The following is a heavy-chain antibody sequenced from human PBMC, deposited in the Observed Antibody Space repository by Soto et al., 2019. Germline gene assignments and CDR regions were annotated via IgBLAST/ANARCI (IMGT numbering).Heavy chain of an antibody. CDR1: GFTFSSYA. J-gene: IGHJ6*03. Sequence: GGSLRLSCAASGFTFSSYAMSWVRQAPGKGLEWVSAISGSGGSTYYADSVKGRFTISRDNSKNTLHLQMNSLRAEDTAVYYCAKMPGYCSGGSCYSYYYYMDVWGKGTTVTVSS. CDR3: AKMPGYCSGGSCYSYYYYMDV. V-gene: IGHV3-23*01. CDR2: ISGSGGST. D-gene: IGHD2-15*01.